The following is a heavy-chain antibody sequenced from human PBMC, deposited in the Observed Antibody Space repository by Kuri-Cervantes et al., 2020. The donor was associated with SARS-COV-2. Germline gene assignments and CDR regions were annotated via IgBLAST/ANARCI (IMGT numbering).Heavy chain of an antibody. J-gene: IGHJ5*02. CDR1: GFTFSSYA. CDR3: VRGFDP. CDR2: INSDGSST. V-gene: IGHV3-74*01. Sequence: GGSLRLSCAAPGFTFSSYAMSWVRQAPGKGLVWVSRINSDGSSTSYADSVKGRFTISRDNVQNILYLQMNSLRVEDTGVYYCVRGFDPWGQGTLVTVSS.